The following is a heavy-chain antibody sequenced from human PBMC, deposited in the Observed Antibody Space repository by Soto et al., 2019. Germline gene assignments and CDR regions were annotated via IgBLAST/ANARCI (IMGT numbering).Heavy chain of an antibody. J-gene: IGHJ4*02. Sequence: LRLSCAASGFTFSDYYMSWIRQAPGKGLEWVSYISSSSSYTNYADSVKGRFTISRDNAKNSLYLQMNSLRAEDTAVYYCARVAPLGYCTNGVCYTRFYYFDYWGQGTLVTVSS. V-gene: IGHV3-11*06. CDR1: GFTFSDYY. CDR3: ARVAPLGYCTNGVCYTRFYYFDY. D-gene: IGHD2-8*01. CDR2: ISSSSSYT.